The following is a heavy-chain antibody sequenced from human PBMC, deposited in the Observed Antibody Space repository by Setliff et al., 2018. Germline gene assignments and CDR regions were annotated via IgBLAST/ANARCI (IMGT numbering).Heavy chain of an antibody. CDR2: IYSSGST. V-gene: IGHV4-61*01. D-gene: IGHD2-2*01. CDR3: ARDQGYCGSASCYAQLWFDP. Sequence: PSETLSLTCTVSGGSISSSSYQWSWIRQPPGKGLEWIGYIYSSGSTNYNPSLKSRVTISVDTSKNQLSPKLSSVTAADTAVYYCARDQGYCGSASCYAQLWFDPWGQGTLVTVSS. CDR1: GGSISSSSYQ. J-gene: IGHJ5*02.